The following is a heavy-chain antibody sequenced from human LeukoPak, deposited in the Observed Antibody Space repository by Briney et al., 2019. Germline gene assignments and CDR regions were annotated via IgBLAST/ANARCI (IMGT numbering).Heavy chain of an antibody. CDR1: GFTFSGSA. J-gene: IGHJ4*02. Sequence: GGSLRLSCAASGFTFSGSAMHWVRQASGKGLEWVGRIRSKSNNYATAYAASVKGRFTISRDDSKNTAYLQMNSLKTEDTAVYYCTTDRIVVVVAATREFDYWGQGTLVTVSS. CDR3: TTDRIVVVVAATREFDY. CDR2: IRSKSNNYAT. V-gene: IGHV3-73*01. D-gene: IGHD2-15*01.